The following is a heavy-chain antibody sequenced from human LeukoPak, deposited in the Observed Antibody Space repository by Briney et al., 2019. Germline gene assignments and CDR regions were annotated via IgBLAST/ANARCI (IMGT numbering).Heavy chain of an antibody. D-gene: IGHD2-2*01. V-gene: IGHV4-34*01. CDR2: INHSGRT. CDR3: ARGKEYCSSTSCSYNWFDP. J-gene: IGHJ5*02. CDR1: GGSLSGYY. Sequence: SEALSLTCAVYGGSLSGYYWSWIRQPPGKGLEWIGEINHSGRTNYNPSLESRVTISVDTSKNQFSLKLSSVTAADTAVYYCARGKEYCSSTSCSYNWFDPWGQGNLVTVSS.